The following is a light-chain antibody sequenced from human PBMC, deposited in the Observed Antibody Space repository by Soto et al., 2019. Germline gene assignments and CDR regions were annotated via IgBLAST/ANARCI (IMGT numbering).Light chain of an antibody. V-gene: IGLV1-44*01. Sequence: QAVVTQPPSASGTPGQRVTISCSGSSSNIGSNTVNWYQQLPGTAPKLLIYSNNQRPSGVPDRFSGSKSGTSASLAISGLPSEDEADYYCAAWDDSLNGYVFGTGTKLTVL. J-gene: IGLJ1*01. CDR1: SSNIGSNT. CDR3: AAWDDSLNGYV. CDR2: SNN.